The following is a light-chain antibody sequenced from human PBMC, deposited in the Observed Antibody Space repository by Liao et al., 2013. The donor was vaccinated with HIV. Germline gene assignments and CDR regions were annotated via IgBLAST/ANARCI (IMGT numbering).Light chain of an antibody. V-gene: IGLV3-1*01. Sequence: SYELTQPPSVSVSPGQTASITCSGRTLGDKYVCWYQQRPGQSPVLVMYQNTKRPSGIPERFSGSNSGNTATLTISEAQTMDEADYYCQVWDSFSTFVFGTGTKVTVL. J-gene: IGLJ1*01. CDR3: QVWDSFSTFV. CDR2: QNT. CDR1: TLGDKY.